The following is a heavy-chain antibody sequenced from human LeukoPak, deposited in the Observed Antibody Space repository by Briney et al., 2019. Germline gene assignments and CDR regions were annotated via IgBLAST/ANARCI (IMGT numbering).Heavy chain of an antibody. V-gene: IGHV3-53*04. CDR1: GFTVSGNY. Sequence: GGSLRLSCAASGFTVSGNYMSWVRAAPGKGVWWVSVIYSGGSTYYADSVKGRFTISRHNSKNTLYLQMNSLRAEDTAVYYCARDGSGSLDYWGQGTLVTVSS. J-gene: IGHJ4*02. CDR3: ARDGSGSLDY. D-gene: IGHD3-3*01. CDR2: IYSGGST.